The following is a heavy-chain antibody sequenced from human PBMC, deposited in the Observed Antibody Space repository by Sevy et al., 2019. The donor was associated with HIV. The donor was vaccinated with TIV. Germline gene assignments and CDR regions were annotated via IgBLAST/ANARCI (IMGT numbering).Heavy chain of an antibody. V-gene: IGHV1-18*01. J-gene: IGHJ4*02. CDR1: GYTFTSYG. CDR2: ISAYNGNT. Sequence: ASVKVSCKASGYTFTSYGISWVRQAPGQGLEWMGWISAYNGNTNYAQKLQGRVTMTTDTSTSTAYMELRSLRSNDTAVYYCARDGYLGTESYYFDYWGQGTLVTVSS. D-gene: IGHD7-27*01. CDR3: ARDGYLGTESYYFDY.